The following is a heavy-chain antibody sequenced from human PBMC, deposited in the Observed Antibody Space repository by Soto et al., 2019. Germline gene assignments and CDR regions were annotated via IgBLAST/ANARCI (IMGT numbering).Heavy chain of an antibody. J-gene: IGHJ4*02. D-gene: IGHD1-26*01. CDR3: ARGGVGATYFDH. V-gene: IGHV1-8*01. Sequence: QVQLVQSGAEVKKPGASVKVSCKASGYTFSNYDINWVRQGTGQGLEWMGWINPNSGNTGYAQKFQGRVTMTRNTSISTADMELNSLRSEDTAVFYCARGGVGATYFDHWGQGSLVTVSS. CDR2: INPNSGNT. CDR1: GYTFSNYD.